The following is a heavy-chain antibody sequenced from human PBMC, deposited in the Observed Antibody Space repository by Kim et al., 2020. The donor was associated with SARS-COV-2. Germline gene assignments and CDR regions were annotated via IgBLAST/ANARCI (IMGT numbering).Heavy chain of an antibody. D-gene: IGHD6-19*01. CDR2: IKQDGSEK. J-gene: IGHJ6*02. CDR1: GFTFSNYW. V-gene: IGHV3-7*03. CDR3: ARDDSSGWYFVGYGMDV. Sequence: GGSLRLSCAASGFTFSNYWMNWVRQPPGKGLEWVANIKQDGSEKFYVDSVKGRFTISRDNAKNSLYLQMNSLRAEDTAVYYCARDDSSGWYFVGYGMDVWGQGTTVTVSS.